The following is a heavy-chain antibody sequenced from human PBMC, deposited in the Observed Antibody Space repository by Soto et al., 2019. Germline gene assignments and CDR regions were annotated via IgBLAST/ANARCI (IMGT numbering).Heavy chain of an antibody. D-gene: IGHD1-26*01. CDR2: ISSSGSTI. V-gene: IGHV3-11*01. J-gene: IGHJ6*02. CDR1: GFTFSDYY. Sequence: PVGSLILSCAASGFTFSDYYMSWIRPAPGKGLEWVSYISSSGSTIYYADSVKGRFTISRDNAKNSLYLQMNSLRAEDTAVYYCARETNGYMGAIAPAGYYYYGMDVWGQGTTVTVS. CDR3: ARETNGYMGAIAPAGYYYYGMDV.